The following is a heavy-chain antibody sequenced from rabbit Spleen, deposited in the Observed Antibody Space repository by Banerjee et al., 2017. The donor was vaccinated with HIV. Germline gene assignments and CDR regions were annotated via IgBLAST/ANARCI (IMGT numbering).Heavy chain of an antibody. J-gene: IGHJ4*01. CDR1: GVSLNDKDV. CDR2: INAATGKP. CDR3: ARDLAGAIGWNFYL. V-gene: IGHV1S45*01. D-gene: IGHD4-1*01. Sequence: EQLEESGGGLVKPEGSLTLTCKASGVSLNDKDVMCWVRQAPGKGLEWIACINAATGKPVYGTGAKGRFPISRTSSTTVTLQMTSLTAADTATYFCARDLAGAIGWNFYLWGPGTLVTVS.